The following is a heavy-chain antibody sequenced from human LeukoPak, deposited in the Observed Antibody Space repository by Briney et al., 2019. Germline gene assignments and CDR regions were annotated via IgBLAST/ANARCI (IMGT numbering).Heavy chain of an antibody. CDR3: ARVKWVRFLEWLLKGGYYYMDD. J-gene: IGHJ6*03. D-gene: IGHD3-3*01. CDR1: GGSISSYY. V-gene: IGHV4-59*01. CDR2: IYYSGST. Sequence: SETLSLTCTVSGGSISSYYWSWIRQPPGKGLEWIGYIYYSGSTNYNPSFMSRFTISVDTSRNQFSLKLRSVPLADTAVDYCARVKWVRFLEWLLKGGYYYMDDWGKGTTVTVSS.